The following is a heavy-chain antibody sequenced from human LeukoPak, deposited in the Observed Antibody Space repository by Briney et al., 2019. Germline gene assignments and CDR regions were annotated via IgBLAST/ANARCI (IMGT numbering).Heavy chain of an antibody. CDR3: ARVTGYMIEDYFDY. Sequence: KPSETLSLTCTVSGSSISSYYWSWIRQPPGKGLEWIGYIYYSGSTNYNPSLKSRVTISVDTSKNQFSLRLSSVTAADTAVYYCARVTGYMIEDYFDYWGQGTLVTVSS. D-gene: IGHD3-22*01. CDR2: IYYSGST. J-gene: IGHJ4*02. V-gene: IGHV4-59*01. CDR1: GSSISSYY.